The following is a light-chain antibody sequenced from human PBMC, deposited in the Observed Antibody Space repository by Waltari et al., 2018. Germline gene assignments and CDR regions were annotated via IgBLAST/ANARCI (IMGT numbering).Light chain of an antibody. CDR3: QQYYSTPRT. CDR1: QSVLYSSNNKNY. CDR2: WAS. V-gene: IGKV4-1*01. Sequence: DIVMTQSQDSLAVSLGARATINCKSSQSVLYSSNNKNYLAWYQQKPGQPPKLLIYWASTRESGVPDRFSGSGSGTDFTLTISSLQAEDVAVYYCQQYYSTPRTFGQGTKVEIK. J-gene: IGKJ1*01.